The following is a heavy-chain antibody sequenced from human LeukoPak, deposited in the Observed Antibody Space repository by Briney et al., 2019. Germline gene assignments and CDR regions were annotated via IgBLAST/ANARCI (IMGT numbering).Heavy chain of an antibody. D-gene: IGHD3-22*01. Sequence: SETLSLTCAVYGGSFSGYYWSWIRQPPGKGLEWIGYIYYSGSTNYNPSLKSRVTISVDTSKNQFSLKLSSVTAADTAVYYCARTPLYYDQLYYYGMDVWGQGTTVTVSS. CDR3: ARTPLYYDQLYYYGMDV. J-gene: IGHJ6*02. CDR1: GGSFSGYY. CDR2: IYYSGST. V-gene: IGHV4-59*01.